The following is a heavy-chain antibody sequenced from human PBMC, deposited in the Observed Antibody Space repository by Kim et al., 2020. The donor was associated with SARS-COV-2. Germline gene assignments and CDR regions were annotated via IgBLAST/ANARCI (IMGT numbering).Heavy chain of an antibody. CDR3: ARDLSAAVMRSGFGYYGMDV. V-gene: IGHV4-59*13. CDR2: IYYSGST. J-gene: IGHJ6*02. CDR1: GGSISSYY. Sequence: SETLSLTCTVSGGSISSYYWSWIRQPPGKGLEWIGYIYYSGSTNYNPSLKSRVTISVDTSKNQFSLKLSSVTAADTAVYYCARDLSAAVMRSGFGYYGMDVWGQGTTVTVSS. D-gene: IGHD6-13*01.